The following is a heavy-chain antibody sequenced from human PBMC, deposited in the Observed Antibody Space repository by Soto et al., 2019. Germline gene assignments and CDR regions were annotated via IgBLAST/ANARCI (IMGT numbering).Heavy chain of an antibody. D-gene: IGHD6-19*01. CDR2: ISDYNGNT. V-gene: IGHV1-18*01. CDR3: ARGGTYSSGWYWFDP. Sequence: ASVKVSCKASGYTFTSYGISWVRQAPGQGLEWMGWISDYNGNTNYAQKLQGIVTMTTDTSTSTAYMELRSLRSDDTAVYYCARGGTYSSGWYWFDPWGQGTLVTVSS. CDR1: GYTFTSYG. J-gene: IGHJ5*02.